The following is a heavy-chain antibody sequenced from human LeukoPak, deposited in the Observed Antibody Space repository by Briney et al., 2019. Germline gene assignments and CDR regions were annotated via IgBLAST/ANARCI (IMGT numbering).Heavy chain of an antibody. CDR3: ARDCGSSWYQTTFDY. D-gene: IGHD6-13*01. CDR1: GFTFSSYW. V-gene: IGHV3-7*01. J-gene: IGHJ4*02. Sequence: PGGSLRLSCAASGFTFSSYWMSWVRQAPGKGLEWVANIKQDGSEKYYVDSVKGRFTISRDNAKNSLYLQMNSLRAEDTAVYYCARDCGSSWYQTTFDYWGQGTLVTVSS. CDR2: IKQDGSEK.